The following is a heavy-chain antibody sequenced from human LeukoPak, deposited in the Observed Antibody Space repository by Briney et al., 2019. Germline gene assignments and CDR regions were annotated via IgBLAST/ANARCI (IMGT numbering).Heavy chain of an antibody. CDR1: GASVSDGNYY. J-gene: IGHJ5*02. D-gene: IGHD3-22*01. Sequence: SETLSLTCSVSGASVSDGNYYWSWVRQPPGKGLEWIACISYSGSTKYNPSLKSRVTISVDTSKNQLSLKLSSVTAADTAVYYCAREPGFDSSGYLNWFDPWGQGTLVTVSS. CDR3: AREPGFDSSGYLNWFDP. CDR2: ISYSGST. V-gene: IGHV4-61*01.